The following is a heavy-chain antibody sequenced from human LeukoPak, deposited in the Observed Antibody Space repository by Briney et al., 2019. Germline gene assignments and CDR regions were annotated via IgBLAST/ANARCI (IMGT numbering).Heavy chain of an antibody. Sequence: SETLSLTCSVSGGSISSGDYYWSWIRQPPGKGLEWIGYIYYSGNTYYNPSLKSRVTISVDTSKNQFSLKLSSVTAADTAVYYCARERYYCSTTLCSPDWFDPWGQGTLVTVSS. D-gene: IGHD2-2*01. V-gene: IGHV4-30-4*01. CDR2: IYYSGNT. J-gene: IGHJ5*02. CDR1: GGSISSGDYY. CDR3: ARERYYCSTTLCSPDWFDP.